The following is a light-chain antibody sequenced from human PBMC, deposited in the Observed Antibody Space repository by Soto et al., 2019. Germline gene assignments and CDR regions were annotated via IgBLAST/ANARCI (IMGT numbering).Light chain of an antibody. J-gene: IGKJ5*01. Sequence: DVQMTQSPSSLSALVGDRVTITCRASQSVSRYLSWYQHKPGKAPKLLINAASNLRSGVPSRFSGSGSGTDFTLTIDGLQPEDFAVYYCQQSYITPPITFGQGTRLELK. CDR2: AAS. CDR3: QQSYITPPIT. V-gene: IGKV1-39*01. CDR1: QSVSRY.